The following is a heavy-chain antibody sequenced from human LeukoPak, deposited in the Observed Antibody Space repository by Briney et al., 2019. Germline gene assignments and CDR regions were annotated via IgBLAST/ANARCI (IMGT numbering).Heavy chain of an antibody. J-gene: IGHJ4*02. Sequence: PGGSLRLSCAASGFTFSSYGMHWVRQAPGKGLEWVSGIIGSGGSTYYADSVKGRFTISRDNSKNTLYLQMNSLRAEDTAIYYCAKAGCTNTVCYFNFWGQGTLVTVSS. CDR1: GFTFSSYG. D-gene: IGHD2-8*01. CDR3: AKAGCTNTVCYFNF. V-gene: IGHV3-23*01. CDR2: IIGSGGST.